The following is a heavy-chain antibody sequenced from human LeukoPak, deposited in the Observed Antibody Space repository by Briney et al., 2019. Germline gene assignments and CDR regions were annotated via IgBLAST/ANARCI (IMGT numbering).Heavy chain of an antibody. Sequence: GGSLRLSCAASGFTFSSYAMSWVRQVPGKGLEWVSAISGSGGSTYYADSVKGRFTISRDNSKNTLYLQMNSLRAEDTAVYYCAKDRSYYDSSGYFDYWGQGTLVTVSS. J-gene: IGHJ4*02. CDR3: AKDRSYYDSSGYFDY. V-gene: IGHV3-23*01. CDR1: GFTFSSYA. D-gene: IGHD3-22*01. CDR2: ISGSGGST.